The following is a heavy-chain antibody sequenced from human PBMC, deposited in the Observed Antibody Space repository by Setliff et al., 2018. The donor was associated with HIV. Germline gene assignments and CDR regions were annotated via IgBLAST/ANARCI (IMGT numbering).Heavy chain of an antibody. CDR2: IYYSGST. Sequence: SETLSLTCTVSGASISSSSYFWGWIRQPPGKGLEWIGSIYYSGSTYYNPSLKSRVTISVDASKNQFSLKLSSVTAADTAVYYCARHYNVNYYVRKDFDYWGQGTLVTVSS. D-gene: IGHD1-26*01. V-gene: IGHV4-39*01. CDR3: ARHYNVNYYVRKDFDY. CDR1: GASISSSSYF. J-gene: IGHJ4*02.